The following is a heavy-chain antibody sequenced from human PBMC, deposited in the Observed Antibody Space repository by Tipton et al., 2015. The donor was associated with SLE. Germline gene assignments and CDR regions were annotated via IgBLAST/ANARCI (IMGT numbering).Heavy chain of an antibody. CDR3: ASRGGEDLDD. CDR1: GGSFSGYY. Sequence: LRLSCAVYGGSFSGYYWSWIRQPPGKGLEWIGEINHSGSTNYNPSLKSRVTISVDTSKNQFSPKLSSVTAADTAVYYCASRGGEDLDDWGQGTLVTVSS. CDR2: INHSGST. V-gene: IGHV4-34*01. D-gene: IGHD3-16*01. J-gene: IGHJ4*02.